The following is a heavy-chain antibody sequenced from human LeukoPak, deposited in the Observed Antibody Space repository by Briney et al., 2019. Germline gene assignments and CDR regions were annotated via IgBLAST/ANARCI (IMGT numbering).Heavy chain of an antibody. CDR2: INADSGNT. CDR3: ASEMSPATTTLVAY. D-gene: IGHD1-1*01. J-gene: IGHJ4*02. Sequence: ASVKVSCKASGYIFTGYWIHWVRQAPGPGREWMGFINADSGNTNYAQKFQGGVTMTRDTSITTAYMEPSSLTADDTAVYYCASEMSPATTTLVAYWGQGTQVTVSS. CDR1: GYIFTGYW. V-gene: IGHV1-2*02.